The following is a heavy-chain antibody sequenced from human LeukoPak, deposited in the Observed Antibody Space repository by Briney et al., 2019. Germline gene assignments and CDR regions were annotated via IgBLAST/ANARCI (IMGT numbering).Heavy chain of an antibody. CDR3: ARAARPTNNWFDP. CDR1: GYSFSSDSF. V-gene: IGHV4-38-2*02. Sequence: SETLSLTCSVSGYSFSSDSFWGWIRQPPGKGLEWVGTIHGGGRTFYNSSLKSRVTISIDTSKNQFSLEVNSVTAADTAVYYCARAARPTNNWFDPWGQGTLVTVSS. D-gene: IGHD6-6*01. CDR2: IHGGGRT. J-gene: IGHJ5*02.